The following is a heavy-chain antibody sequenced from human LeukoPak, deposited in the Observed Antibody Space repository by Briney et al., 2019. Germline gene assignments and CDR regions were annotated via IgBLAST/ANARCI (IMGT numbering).Heavy chain of an antibody. Sequence: ASVKVSCKASGYTFTDYFLHWVREAPGQGLEWMGWIIPSSGATNYARKFQGRVTMTRDTSISAAYLDLGSLTSDDTAMYYCARGPAIGIDFWGQGTLVTVSS. CDR2: IIPSSGAT. V-gene: IGHV1-2*02. D-gene: IGHD5-18*01. CDR3: ARGPAIGIDF. J-gene: IGHJ4*02. CDR1: GYTFTDYF.